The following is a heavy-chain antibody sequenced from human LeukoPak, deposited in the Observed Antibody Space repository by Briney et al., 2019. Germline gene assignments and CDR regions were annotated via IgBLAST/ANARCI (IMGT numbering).Heavy chain of an antibody. CDR3: ARYIEARTFDY. CDR2: IYYSEST. V-gene: IGHV4-59*08. CDR1: GGSISGYY. Sequence: SETLSLTCTVSGGSISGYYWSWIRQPPGKGLEWIGFIYYSESTNYNPSLKSRVTISADTSKNQFSLNLSSVTAADTAVYYCARYIEARTFDYWGQGTLVTVSS. J-gene: IGHJ4*02.